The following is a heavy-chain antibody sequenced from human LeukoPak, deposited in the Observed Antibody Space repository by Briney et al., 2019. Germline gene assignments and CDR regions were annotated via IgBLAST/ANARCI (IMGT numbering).Heavy chain of an antibody. D-gene: IGHD3-16*01. CDR2: IYYSGST. J-gene: IGHJ4*02. CDR3: ARQDYDNGDY. CDR1: AGSISSSSYF. V-gene: IGHV4-39*01. Sequence: SETLSLTCTVSAGSISSSSYFWGWIRQPPGKGLEWIGSIYYSGSTYYNPSLKSRLTMSVDTSKNQFSLKLSSVTAADTAVYYCARQDYDNGDYWGQGTLVTVSS.